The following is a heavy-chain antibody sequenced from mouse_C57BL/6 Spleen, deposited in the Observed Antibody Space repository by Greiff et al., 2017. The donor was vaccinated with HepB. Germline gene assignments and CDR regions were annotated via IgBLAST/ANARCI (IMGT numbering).Heavy chain of an antibody. CDR1: GYTFTSYW. D-gene: IGHD1-1*01. Sequence: QVHVKQPGAELVKPGASVKMSCKASGYTFTSYWITWVKQRPGQGLEWIGDIYPGSGSTNYNEKFKSKATLTVDTSSSTAYMQLSSLTSEDSAVYYCARGGTTVVATHWGQGTTLTVSS. V-gene: IGHV1-55*01. CDR3: ARGGTTVVATH. J-gene: IGHJ2*01. CDR2: IYPGSGST.